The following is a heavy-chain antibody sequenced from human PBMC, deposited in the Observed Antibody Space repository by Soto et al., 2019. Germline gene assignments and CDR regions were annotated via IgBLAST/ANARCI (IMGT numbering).Heavy chain of an antibody. D-gene: IGHD2-2*01. Sequence: VQLQESGPGLVKPSETVSLTCTVSGGSVSSGNYCWSRIRQPPGNGLEWIGYIHYSGSTNYNPSLKSRVTMSKDTSRNQFSLKLSSVTAADTAVYYCATEVPAVNDAFDFWGQGTMVTVSS. V-gene: IGHV4-61*01. J-gene: IGHJ3*01. CDR2: IHYSGST. CDR3: ATEVPAVNDAFDF. CDR1: GGSVSSGNYC.